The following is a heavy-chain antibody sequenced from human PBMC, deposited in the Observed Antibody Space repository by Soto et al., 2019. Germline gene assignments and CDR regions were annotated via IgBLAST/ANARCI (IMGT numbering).Heavy chain of an antibody. Sequence: ASVKVSCKASGYAFTDYFVHWVRQAPGRGLEWMGWINPYSGDTNYARKFQGRITMTSDTSITTAYLELSLLTSDDTAIYYCAREAGSGSYYPWNVWGQGTTVTVSS. V-gene: IGHV1-2*02. CDR1: GYAFTDYF. J-gene: IGHJ6*02. D-gene: IGHD3-10*01. CDR2: INPYSGDT. CDR3: AREAGSGSYYPWNV.